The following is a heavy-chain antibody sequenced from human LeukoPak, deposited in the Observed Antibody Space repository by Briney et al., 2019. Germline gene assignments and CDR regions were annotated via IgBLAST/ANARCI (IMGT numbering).Heavy chain of an antibody. Sequence: PGGSLRLSCAASGFTFSSYGMHWVRQAPGKGLEWVAVISYDGSNKYYADSVKGRFTSSRDNSKNTLYLQMISLRAEDTAVYYWAKSRRDGYKYYYYGMDVWGQGTTVTVSS. CDR2: ISYDGSNK. J-gene: IGHJ6*02. CDR3: AKSRRDGYKYYYYGMDV. CDR1: GFTFSSYG. D-gene: IGHD5-24*01. V-gene: IGHV3-30*18.